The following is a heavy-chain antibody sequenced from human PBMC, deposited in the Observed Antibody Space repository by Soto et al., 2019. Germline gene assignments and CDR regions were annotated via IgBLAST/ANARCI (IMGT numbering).Heavy chain of an antibody. J-gene: IGHJ3*02. CDR2: IIPILGIA. Sequence: SVKVSCKASGGTFSSYIISWVRQAPGQGLEWMGRIIPILGIANYAQKFQGRVTITADKSTSTAYMELSSLRSEDTAVYYCARDLPVYDYVWGSYRPPPPNDAFDIWGQGTMVTVSS. CDR3: ARDLPVYDYVWGSYRPPPPNDAFDI. V-gene: IGHV1-69*04. D-gene: IGHD3-16*02. CDR1: GGTFSSYI.